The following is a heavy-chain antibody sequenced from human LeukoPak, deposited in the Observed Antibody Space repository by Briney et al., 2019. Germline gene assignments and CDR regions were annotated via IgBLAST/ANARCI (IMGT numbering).Heavy chain of an antibody. CDR2: INHSGST. V-gene: IGHV4-34*01. D-gene: IGHD5-12*01. J-gene: IGHJ4*02. Sequence: SETLSLTCAVYGGSFSGYYWSWIRQPPGKGLEWIGEINHSGSTNYNPSLKSRDTISVDTSKNQFSLKLSSVTAADTAVYYCARGTDVDIVATNDYWGQGTLVTVSS. CDR1: GGSFSGYY. CDR3: ARGTDVDIVATNDY.